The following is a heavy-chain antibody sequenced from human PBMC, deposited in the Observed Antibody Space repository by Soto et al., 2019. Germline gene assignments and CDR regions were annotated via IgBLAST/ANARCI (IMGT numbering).Heavy chain of an antibody. Sequence: GASVKVSCKASGNSFTTYYMHWVRQAPGQGLEWMGIINPSGGRTTYAQKFQGRVTMTRDTSTSTFHMELSSLTSEDTAVYYCARTRYSNYGYYGMDVWGQGTTVTVSS. J-gene: IGHJ6*02. CDR3: ARTRYSNYGYYGMDV. D-gene: IGHD4-4*01. CDR1: GNSFTTYY. CDR2: INPSGGRT. V-gene: IGHV1-46*01.